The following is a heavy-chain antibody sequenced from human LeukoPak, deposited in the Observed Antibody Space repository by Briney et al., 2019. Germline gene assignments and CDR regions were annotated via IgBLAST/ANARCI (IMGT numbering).Heavy chain of an antibody. D-gene: IGHD2/OR15-2a*01. V-gene: IGHV1-2*02. CDR3: ARVLEYCSSISSPTPDY. J-gene: IGHJ4*02. CDR2: INPNSGAT. Sequence: ASVKVSCKSSGYTFTGYYMHWVRQAPGQGLEWMGWINPNSGATNYAQKFQGRVTMTRDTSISTAYMELSRLRSDDTAVYYCARVLEYCSSISSPTPDYWGQGTLVTVSS. CDR1: GYTFTGYY.